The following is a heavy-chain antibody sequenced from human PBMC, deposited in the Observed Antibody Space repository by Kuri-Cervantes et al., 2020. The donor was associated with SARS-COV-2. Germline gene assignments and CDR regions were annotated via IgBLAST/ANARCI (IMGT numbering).Heavy chain of an antibody. J-gene: IGHJ4*02. D-gene: IGHD7-27*01. Sequence: LSLTCAASGFTFDDYAMHWVRQAPGKGLEWVSLISWDGGSTYYADSVKGRFTISRDNSKNSLYLQMNSLRAEDTALYYCAKDRDLGLDYWGQGTLVTVSS. CDR2: ISWDGGST. V-gene: IGHV3-43D*03. CDR3: AKDRDLGLDY. CDR1: GFTFDDYA.